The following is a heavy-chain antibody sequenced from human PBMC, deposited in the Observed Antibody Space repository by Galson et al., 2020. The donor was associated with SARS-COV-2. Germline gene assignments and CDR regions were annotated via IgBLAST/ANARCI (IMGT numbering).Heavy chain of an antibody. V-gene: IGHV3-23*01. D-gene: IGHD3-10*01. CDR1: GFTFSSYA. CDR3: AKAGELWFGEFTLGAFDI. J-gene: IGHJ3*02. CDR2: ISGSGGST. Sequence: QLGESLKISCAASGFTFSSYAMSWVRQAPGKGLEWVSAISGSGGSTYYADSVKGRFTISRDNSKNTLYLQMNSLRAEDTAVYYCAKAGELWFGEFTLGAFDIWGQGTMVTVSS.